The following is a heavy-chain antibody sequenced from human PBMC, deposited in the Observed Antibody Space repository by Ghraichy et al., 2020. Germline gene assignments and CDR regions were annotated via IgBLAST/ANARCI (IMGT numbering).Heavy chain of an antibody. J-gene: IGHJ4*02. CDR1: GFTFSSYA. CDR2: ISYDGSNK. Sequence: GGSLRLSCAASGFTFSSYAMHWVRQAPGKGLEWVAVISYDGSNKYYADSVKGRFTISRDNSKNTLYLQMNSLRAEDTAVYYCARSWGGGVGEFPAGYWGQGTLVTVSS. CDR3: ARSWGGGVGEFPAGY. V-gene: IGHV3-30*04. D-gene: IGHD3-10*01.